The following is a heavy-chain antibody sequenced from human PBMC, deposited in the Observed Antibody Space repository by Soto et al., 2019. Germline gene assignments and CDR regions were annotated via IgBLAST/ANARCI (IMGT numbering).Heavy chain of an antibody. CDR1: GFTFISYA. V-gene: IGHV3-23*01. CDR3: AKVWARTRTTVTTPFAY. J-gene: IGHJ4*02. Sequence: LRLSCAASGFTFISYAMSWVRQSPGKWLEWVSAISGSGGSTYYADSVKGRFTISRDNSKNTLYLQMNSLRAEDTAVYYCAKVWARTRTTVTTPFAYWGQGTLVTVSS. CDR2: ISGSGGST. D-gene: IGHD4-17*01.